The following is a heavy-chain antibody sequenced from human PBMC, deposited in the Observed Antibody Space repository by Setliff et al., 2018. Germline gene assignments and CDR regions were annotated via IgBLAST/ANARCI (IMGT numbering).Heavy chain of an antibody. J-gene: IGHJ6*03. CDR3: AREPTRTGGFYYLDV. D-gene: IGHD2-2*01. CDR1: GASISSYF. V-gene: IGHV4-4*08. Sequence: SETLSLTCSVSGASISSYFWTWIRQPPGKGLEWIGNIHTSESTKYNPSLKSRVTISLDTSKRQFSLKLTSVTAADTAVYYCAREPTRTGGFYYLDVWGEGTTVTVSS. CDR2: IHTSEST.